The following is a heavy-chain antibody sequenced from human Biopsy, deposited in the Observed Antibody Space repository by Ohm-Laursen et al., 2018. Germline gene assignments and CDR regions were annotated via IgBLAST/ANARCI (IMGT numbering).Heavy chain of an antibody. CDR3: AKASGYSSGWPIDY. J-gene: IGHJ4*02. CDR2: ISWNSGSV. V-gene: IGHV3-9*01. D-gene: IGHD6-19*01. Sequence: SLRLSCAASGFTFANYAMNWVRQAPGKGLEWVSGISWNSGSVVYADSVKGRFTISRDNAKNSLYLQMHSLRAEDTASYYCAKASGYSSGWPIDYWGQGNLVTVSS. CDR1: GFTFANYA.